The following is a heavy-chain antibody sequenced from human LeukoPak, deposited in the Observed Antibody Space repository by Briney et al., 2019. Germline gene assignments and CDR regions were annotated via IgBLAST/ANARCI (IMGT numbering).Heavy chain of an antibody. D-gene: IGHD3-9*01. J-gene: IGHJ6*02. CDR2: ISAYSGNT. CDR3: ARVGLRYFDWLPNYYSMDV. V-gene: IGHV1-18*01. CDR1: GYTCSSYG. Sequence: ASVKVSCKASGYTCSSYGISWVRQAPGQGLEWMGWISAYSGNTHYAQKFQGRVTMATDTSTTTAYMELRGLRSDDTAVYYCARVGLRYFDWLPNYYSMDVWGQGTTVTVSS.